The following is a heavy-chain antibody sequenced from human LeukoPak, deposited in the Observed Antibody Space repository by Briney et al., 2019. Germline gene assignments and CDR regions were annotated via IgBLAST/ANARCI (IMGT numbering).Heavy chain of an antibody. CDR2: MSYDGSNK. D-gene: IGHD2-8*01. J-gene: IGHJ1*01. V-gene: IGHV3-30*04. CDR1: GFTFSSYA. Sequence: GGSLRLSCAASGFTFSSYAMHWVRQAPGKGLEWVALMSYDGSNKHYADSVKGRFTISRDNSKNTLFLQMNSLRAEDTAVYYCARRATNTPAENLHHWGQGTAVTVSS. CDR3: ARRATNTPAENLHH.